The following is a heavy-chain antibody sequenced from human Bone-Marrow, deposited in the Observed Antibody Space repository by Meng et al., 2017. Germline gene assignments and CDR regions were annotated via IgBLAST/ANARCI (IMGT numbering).Heavy chain of an antibody. CDR3: AKGGAVNWFDP. V-gene: IGHV3-23*04. D-gene: IGHD1-26*01. CDR2: ISGSGGST. Sequence: GQVVGSGGGVVRPGRSLSLSWAASGFTFSSYGMHWVRQAPGKGLEWVSAISGSGGSTYYADSVKGRFTISRDNSKNTLYLQMNSLRAEDTAVYYCAKGGAVNWFDPWGQGTLVTVSS. J-gene: IGHJ5*02. CDR1: GFTFSSYG.